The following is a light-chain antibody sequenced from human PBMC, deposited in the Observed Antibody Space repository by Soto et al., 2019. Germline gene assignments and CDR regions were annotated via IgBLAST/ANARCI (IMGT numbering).Light chain of an antibody. Sequence: EIVMTQSPVTLSVSPGERATLSCRASQSVNTKLAWFQQKPGQPPRLLIYGASTRATGIPATFSGSGSGTEFTLTISSLQSEDFAVYYCHQYNTCPLTFGGGTNVDIK. J-gene: IGKJ4*01. CDR2: GAS. CDR1: QSVNTK. CDR3: HQYNTCPLT. V-gene: IGKV3-15*01.